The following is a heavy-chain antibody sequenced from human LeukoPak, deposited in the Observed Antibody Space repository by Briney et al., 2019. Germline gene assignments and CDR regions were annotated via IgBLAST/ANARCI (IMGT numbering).Heavy chain of an antibody. D-gene: IGHD2-2*01. J-gene: IGHJ6*02. CDR2: IYHSGST. CDR3: ARAAVRYCSSTSCSGYGMDV. Sequence: SSETLSLTCAVSGVSINSGSYSWSWIRQPPGKGLEWIGYIYHSGSTYYNPSLKSRVTISGDRSKNQFSQKLTSVTAADTAVYFCARAAVRYCSSTSCSGYGMDVWGQGTTVTVSS. V-gene: IGHV4-30-2*01. CDR1: GVSINSGSYS.